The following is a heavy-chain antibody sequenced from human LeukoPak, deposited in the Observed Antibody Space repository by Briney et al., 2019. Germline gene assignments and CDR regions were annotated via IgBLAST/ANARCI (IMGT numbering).Heavy chain of an antibody. Sequence: SETLSLTCTVSGGSISSYYWSWIRQPPGKGLEWIGYIYYSGSTNYNPSLKSRVTISVDTSKNQFSLKLSSVTAADTAVYYCARKAAAGIPNWFDPWGQGTLVTVSS. D-gene: IGHD6-13*01. CDR2: IYYSGST. CDR1: GGSISSYY. CDR3: ARKAAAGIPNWFDP. J-gene: IGHJ5*02. V-gene: IGHV4-59*01.